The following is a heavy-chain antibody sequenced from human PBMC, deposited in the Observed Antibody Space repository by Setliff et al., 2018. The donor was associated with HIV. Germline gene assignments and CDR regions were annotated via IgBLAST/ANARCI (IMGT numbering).Heavy chain of an antibody. D-gene: IGHD3-10*01. CDR1: VESFSGFY. CDR3: ARGWFGGYYFDY. Sequence: PSETLSLTCAVYVESFSGFYWSWIRQPPGKGLEWIGEINHSGSTNYNPSLKSRVTISVDTSKSQFSLKLSFVTAADTAVYYCARGWFGGYYFDYWGQGTLVTVS. CDR2: INHSGST. V-gene: IGHV4-34*01. J-gene: IGHJ4*02.